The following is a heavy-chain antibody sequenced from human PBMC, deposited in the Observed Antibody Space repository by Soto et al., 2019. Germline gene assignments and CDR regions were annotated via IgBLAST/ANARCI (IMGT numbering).Heavy chain of an antibody. CDR2: IDPSDSYT. J-gene: IGHJ5*02. D-gene: IGHD3-10*01. Sequence: GESLKISCKGSGYSFTSYWISWVRQMPGKGLEWMGRIDPSDSYTNYTPSFQGHVTISADKSISTAYLQWSSLKASDTAMYYCARQSPYYGSGIDWFDPWGQGTLVTVSS. CDR1: GYSFTSYW. CDR3: ARQSPYYGSGIDWFDP. V-gene: IGHV5-10-1*01.